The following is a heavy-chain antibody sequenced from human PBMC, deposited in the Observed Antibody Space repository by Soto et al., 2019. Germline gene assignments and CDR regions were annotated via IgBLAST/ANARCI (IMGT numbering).Heavy chain of an antibody. CDR1: GFTFSSYA. CDR3: AREASRGFFAMYAFDI. D-gene: IGHD3-3*01. V-gene: IGHV3-23*01. CDR2: ISGSGGST. J-gene: IGHJ3*02. Sequence: GGSLRLSCAASGFTFSSYAMSWVRKAQGKGLEWVSAISGSGGSTYYADSVKSRFTISRDNSKNTLYLQMSSLRAEDTAVYYCAREASRGFFAMYAFDIWGQGTMVTVSS.